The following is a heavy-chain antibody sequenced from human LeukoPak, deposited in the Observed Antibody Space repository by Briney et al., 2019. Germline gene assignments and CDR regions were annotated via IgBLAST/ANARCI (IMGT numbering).Heavy chain of an antibody. V-gene: IGHV1-8*01. CDR1: GYTFTSYD. D-gene: IGHD1-26*01. J-gene: IGHJ4*02. CDR3: ARVGATSNFDY. CDR2: MNPNSGNT. Sequence: ASVKVSCKASGYTFTSYDINWVRQATGQGLEWMGWMNPNSGNTGYAQKFQGRVTMARDTSISTAYMELSRLRSDDTAVYYCARVGATSNFDYWGQGTLVTVSS.